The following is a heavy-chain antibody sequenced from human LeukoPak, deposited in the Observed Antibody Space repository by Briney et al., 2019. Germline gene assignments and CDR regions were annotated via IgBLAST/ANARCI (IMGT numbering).Heavy chain of an antibody. D-gene: IGHD6-19*01. CDR2: ISTYTGYS. CDR1: GYPFTSSG. Sequence: SVKVSCKASGYPFTSSGISWVRQAPGQGLEWMGWISTYTGYSKYAQNLQGRITMTADTSTSTAYMELSSLRSDDTAVYYCAKNSSGGYSDYWGQGTLVTVSS. CDR3: AKNSSGGYSDY. J-gene: IGHJ4*02. V-gene: IGHV1-18*01.